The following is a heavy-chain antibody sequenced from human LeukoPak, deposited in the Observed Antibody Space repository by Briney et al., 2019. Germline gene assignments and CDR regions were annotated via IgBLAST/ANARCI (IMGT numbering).Heavy chain of an antibody. V-gene: IGHV3-23*01. CDR2: ISGSCGGT. CDR3: AKDALVGATTAWFDP. CDR1: GFTFSSYA. J-gene: IGHJ5*02. D-gene: IGHD1-26*01. Sequence: GGSLTLSCAASGFTFSSYAMSWVRQAPGQGLEWVSAISGSCGGTYYADSVKGRFAIFRVNSKNTLFFLMMSLSTETTAVDECAKDALVGATTAWFDPCGQGTLVTVSS.